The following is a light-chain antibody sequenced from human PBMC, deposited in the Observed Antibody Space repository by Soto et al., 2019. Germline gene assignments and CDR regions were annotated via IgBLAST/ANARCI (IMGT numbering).Light chain of an antibody. J-gene: IGKJ1*01. CDR3: QQYSSNPT. CDR1: QSVLYSSNNKNY. CDR2: WAS. V-gene: IGKV4-1*01. Sequence: IVMTQSPDSLAASLGERATINCKSSQSVLYSSNNKNYLAWYQQKPGQPPKLLIYWASTRESGVPDRFSGSGSGTDFTLTINSLQAEDVAVYYCQQYSSNPTFGQGTKVEIK.